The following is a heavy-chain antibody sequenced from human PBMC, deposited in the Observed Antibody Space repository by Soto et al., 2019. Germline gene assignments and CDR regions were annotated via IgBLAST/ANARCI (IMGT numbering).Heavy chain of an antibody. V-gene: IGHV4-34*01. Sequence: SETLSLTCAVYGGSFSGYYWSWIRQPPGKGLEWIGEINHSGSTNYNPSLKSRVTISVDTSKNQFSLKLSSVTAADTAVYYCARGGGMVRGFNAFDMGGKGTMATV. D-gene: IGHD3-10*01. CDR1: GGSFSGYY. CDR2: INHSGST. J-gene: IGHJ3*02. CDR3: ARGGGMVRGFNAFDM.